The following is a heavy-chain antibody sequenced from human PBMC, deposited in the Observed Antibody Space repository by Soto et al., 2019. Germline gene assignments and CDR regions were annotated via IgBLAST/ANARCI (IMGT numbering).Heavy chain of an antibody. Sequence: PSETLSLTCTVSGGSIISGDSYWGGIRQPPGEGLEWIGYISHSENTNYNPSLKSRITISADMSKNQFSLNLTSVTAADTAVYYCANSFGYVLPHSWGQGTLVTVSS. CDR2: ISHSENT. CDR3: ANSFGYVLPHS. CDR1: GGSIISGDSY. J-gene: IGHJ4*02. V-gene: IGHV4-30-4*01. D-gene: IGHD5-18*01.